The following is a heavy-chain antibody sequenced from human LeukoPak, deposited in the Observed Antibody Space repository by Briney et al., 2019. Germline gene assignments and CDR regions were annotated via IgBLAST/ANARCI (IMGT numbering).Heavy chain of an antibody. D-gene: IGHD2-2*01. Sequence: SETLSLTCTVSGGSISSGGYYWSWSRQPPGKGLEWIGYIYHSGSTYYNPSLKSRVTISVDRSKNQFSLKLSSVTAADTAVYYCARAYCSSTSCWGRGYYFDYWGQGTLVTVSS. CDR2: IYHSGST. CDR3: ARAYCSSTSCWGRGYYFDY. CDR1: GGSISSGGYY. J-gene: IGHJ4*02. V-gene: IGHV4-30-2*01.